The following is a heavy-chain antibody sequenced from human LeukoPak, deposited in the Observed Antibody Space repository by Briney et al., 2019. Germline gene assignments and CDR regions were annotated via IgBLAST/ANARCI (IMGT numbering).Heavy chain of an antibody. CDR1: GFTFSNYG. V-gene: IGHV3-30*18. Sequence: PGGSLRLSCAASGFTFSNYGMQWVRQAPGKGLEWVAVISYTGETKYYGDSVKGRFTISRDNSKNTLYLQMNSLRAEDTAVYYCVKETDEYSSSSSDYWGQGPLVTVSS. CDR3: VKETDEYSSSSSDY. CDR2: ISYTGETK. J-gene: IGHJ4*02. D-gene: IGHD6-6*01.